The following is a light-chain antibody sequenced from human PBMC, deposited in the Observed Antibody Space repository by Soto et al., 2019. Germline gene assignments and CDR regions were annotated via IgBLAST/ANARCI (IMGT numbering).Light chain of an antibody. CDR1: QSLLYSNGHNY. V-gene: IGKV2-28*01. J-gene: IGKJ1*01. CDR2: LGS. Sequence: ASISCRSSQSLLYSNGHNYLDWYVQKPGHSPQLLIYLGSNRSFGVPDRFSGSGSGTDFTLQISRVEAEDVGMYFCMQALDLRTFGQGTKVDI. CDR3: MQALDLRT.